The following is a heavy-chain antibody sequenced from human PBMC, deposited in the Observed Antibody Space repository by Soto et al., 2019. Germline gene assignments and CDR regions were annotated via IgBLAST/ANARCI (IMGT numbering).Heavy chain of an antibody. CDR3: ARPHTSTSGYFDY. CDR1: GGTFSSYA. CDR2: IIPIFGTA. J-gene: IGHJ4*02. D-gene: IGHD1-1*01. Sequence: ASVKVSCKASGGTFSSYAISWVRQAPGQGLEWMGGIIPIFGTANYAQKFQGRVTITADESTSTAYMELSSLRSEDTAVYYCARPHTSTSGYFDYWGQGTLVTVS. V-gene: IGHV1-69*13.